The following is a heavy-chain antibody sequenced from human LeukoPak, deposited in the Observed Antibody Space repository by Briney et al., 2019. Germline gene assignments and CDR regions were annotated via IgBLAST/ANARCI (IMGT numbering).Heavy chain of an antibody. V-gene: IGHV3-64*01. CDR1: GFSFSSYA. J-gene: IGHJ4*02. CDR3: ARVGYGGNLDY. D-gene: IGHD4-23*01. CDR2: ISNNGGDT. Sequence: GGSLRLSCAASGFSFSSYAMHWVRQAPGRGLEYVSAISNNGGDTYYANSVKGRFTISRDNSKSTLYLQMGSLRAEDMAVYYCARVGYGGNLDYWGQGTLVTASS.